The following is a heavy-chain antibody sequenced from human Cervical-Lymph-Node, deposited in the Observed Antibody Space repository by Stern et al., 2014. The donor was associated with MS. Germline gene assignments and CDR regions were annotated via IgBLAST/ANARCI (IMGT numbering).Heavy chain of an antibody. D-gene: IGHD3-22*01. CDR3: ARWAYSSGWYNWFDP. CDR1: GGSISSSSYY. Sequence: QLQLQESGPGLVKPSETLSLTCTVSGGSISSSSYYWGWIRQPPGKGLEWIGRIYYSGSTSYNPSLKSRVTISVDTSKNQFSLKRSSVTAADTAVYYCARWAYSSGWYNWFDPWGQGTLVTVSS. CDR2: IYYSGST. J-gene: IGHJ5*02. V-gene: IGHV4-39*01.